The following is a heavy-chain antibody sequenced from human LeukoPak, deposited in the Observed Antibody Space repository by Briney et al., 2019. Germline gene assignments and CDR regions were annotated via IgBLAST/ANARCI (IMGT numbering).Heavy chain of an antibody. CDR2: ISSSGSTI. J-gene: IGHJ5*02. D-gene: IGHD1/OR15-1a*01. V-gene: IGHV3-48*03. Sequence: GGSLRLSCAASGFTFSSYEMNWVRQAPGKGLEWVSYISSSGSTIYYADSVEGRFTISRDNAKNSLYLQMNSLRAEDTAVYYCAKKYAVDSTNWYKIFDHWGQGTLVTVST. CDR3: AKKYAVDSTNWYKIFDH. CDR1: GFTFSSYE.